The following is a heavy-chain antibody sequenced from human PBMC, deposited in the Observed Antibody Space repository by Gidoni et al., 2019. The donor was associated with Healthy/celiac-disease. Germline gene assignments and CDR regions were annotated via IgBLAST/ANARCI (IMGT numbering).Heavy chain of an antibody. J-gene: IGHJ6*02. CDR2: IGYDGSNK. Sequence: QVQLVESGGGVVQPGRSLRLPCPASGFTFTSYGMPGVRRAPGKGLEWVAVIGYDGSNKYYADSVKGRFTISRDNSKNTLYLQMNSLRDEDTAVYYCARGGSSGWYDSGYYGMDVWGQGTTVTVSS. V-gene: IGHV3-33*01. D-gene: IGHD6-19*01. CDR3: ARGGSSGWYDSGYYGMDV. CDR1: GFTFTSYG.